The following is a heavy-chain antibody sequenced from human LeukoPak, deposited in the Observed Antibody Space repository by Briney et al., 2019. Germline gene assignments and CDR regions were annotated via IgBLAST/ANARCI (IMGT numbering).Heavy chain of an antibody. CDR3: ARDSSGYQ. J-gene: IGHJ4*02. CDR2: IKEDGTEK. Sequence: GGSLRLSCAASGFTFSTYWMSWVRQAPGKGLEWVANIKEDGTEKYYGDSVKGRFTISRDNAKNSLYLQMNSLRAEDTAVYYCARDSSGYQWGQGTLVTVSS. D-gene: IGHD3-22*01. CDR1: GFTFSTYW. V-gene: IGHV3-7*01.